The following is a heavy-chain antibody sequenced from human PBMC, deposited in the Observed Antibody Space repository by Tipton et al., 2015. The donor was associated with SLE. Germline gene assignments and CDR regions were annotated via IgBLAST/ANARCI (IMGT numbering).Heavy chain of an antibody. Sequence: TLSLTCTVSGGSISSHYWSWIRQPPGKGLEWIGYIYYSGSTNYNPSLKSRVTISVDTSKNQFSLKLSSVTAADTAVYYCARWGAYCSSTSCPDAFDIWGQGTMVTVSS. CDR3: ARWGAYCSSTSCPDAFDI. D-gene: IGHD2-2*01. CDR2: IYYSGST. CDR1: GGSISSHY. V-gene: IGHV4-59*11. J-gene: IGHJ3*02.